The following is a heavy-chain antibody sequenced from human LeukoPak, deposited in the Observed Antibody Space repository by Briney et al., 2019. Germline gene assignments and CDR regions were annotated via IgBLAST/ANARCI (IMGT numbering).Heavy chain of an antibody. CDR2: ISAYNGNT. Sequence: GASVKVSCKASGYTFTSYGISWVRQAPGQGLEWMGWISAYNGNTNYAQKLQGRVTMTTDTSTSTVYMEVRRLRADDTAVYYCARVAEEYYYDSSGYYYYFDYWGQGTLVTVSS. CDR1: GYTFTSYG. D-gene: IGHD3-22*01. J-gene: IGHJ4*02. V-gene: IGHV1-18*01. CDR3: ARVAEEYYYDSSGYYYYFDY.